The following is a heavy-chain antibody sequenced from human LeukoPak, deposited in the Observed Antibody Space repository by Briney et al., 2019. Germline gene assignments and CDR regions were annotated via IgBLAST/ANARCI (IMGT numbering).Heavy chain of an antibody. CDR2: ISGSGGST. Sequence: GGSLRLSCAASGFTFSSYAMSWVRQAPGKGLEWVSAISGSGGSTYYADSVKGRFTISRDNSKNTLYLQMNSLRAEDTAVYYCARPLLYYDILTGFDYWGQGTLVTVSS. CDR1: GFTFSSYA. D-gene: IGHD3-9*01. V-gene: IGHV3-23*01. J-gene: IGHJ4*02. CDR3: ARPLLYYDILTGFDY.